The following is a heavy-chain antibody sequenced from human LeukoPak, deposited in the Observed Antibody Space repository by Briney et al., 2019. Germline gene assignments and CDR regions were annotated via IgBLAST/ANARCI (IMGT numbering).Heavy chain of an antibody. CDR1: GFSFSSHG. CDR2: VSGGGGTT. D-gene: IGHD2-2*01. CDR3: AKDMGYCSSATCYGLDY. Sequence: QAGGSLRLSCAASGFSFSSHGMSWVRQAPGKGLEWVSTVSGGGGTTYYADSVKGRFTISRDNSKNTLFLQMNSLRAEDTAIYYCAKDMGYCSSATCYGLDYWGQGTLVTVSS. J-gene: IGHJ4*02. V-gene: IGHV3-23*01.